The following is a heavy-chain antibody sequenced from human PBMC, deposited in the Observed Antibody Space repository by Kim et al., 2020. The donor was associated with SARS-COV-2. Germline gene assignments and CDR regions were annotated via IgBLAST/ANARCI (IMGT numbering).Heavy chain of an antibody. Sequence: PVHVSCKASGYIFTDYVLQWVRQAPGRGLEWLGWIYSKTGETKYTQRFQDRVTLTRDTSISTAYMELSGLGSDDTAVYYCARDFKGTANWEFDYWGQGTLVTVSS. CDR3: ARDFKGTANWEFDY. V-gene: IGHV1-2*02. CDR1: GYIFTDYV. CDR2: IYSKTGET. D-gene: IGHD1-1*01. J-gene: IGHJ4*02.